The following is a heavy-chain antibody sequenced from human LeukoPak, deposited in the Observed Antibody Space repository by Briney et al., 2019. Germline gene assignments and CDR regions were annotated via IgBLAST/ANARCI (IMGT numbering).Heavy chain of an antibody. J-gene: IGHJ4*02. CDR1: GFTFSNYG. CDR2: IWYDGSNK. V-gene: IGHV3-33*01. Sequence: PGGSLRLSCAASGFTFSNYGMHWVRQAPGKGLEWVAVIWYDGSNKYYADSVKGRFTISRDNSKNTLYLQMNSLRAEDTAVYYCTRGYDSSALDYWGQGTLVTVPS. CDR3: TRGYDSSALDY. D-gene: IGHD3-22*01.